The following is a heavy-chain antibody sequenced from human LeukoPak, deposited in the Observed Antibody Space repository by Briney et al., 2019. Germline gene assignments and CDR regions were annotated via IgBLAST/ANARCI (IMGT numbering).Heavy chain of an antibody. CDR3: AKVPRPGPPADY. CDR2: ISGSGGST. CDR1: GFTFSSYA. J-gene: IGHJ4*02. Sequence: GGSLRLSCAASGFTFSSYAMSWVRQAPGKGLEWVPAISGSGGSTYYADSVKGRFTISRDSSKNTLYLQMNSLRAEDTAVYYCAKVPRPGPPADYWGQGTLVTVSS. V-gene: IGHV3-23*01.